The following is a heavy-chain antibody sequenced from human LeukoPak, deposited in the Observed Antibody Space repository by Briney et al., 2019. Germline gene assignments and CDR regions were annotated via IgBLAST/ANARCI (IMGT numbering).Heavy chain of an antibody. D-gene: IGHD1-1*01. CDR3: ARELGTGPFDY. CDR2: ISSSGSAK. J-gene: IGHJ4*02. CDR1: GFTFSSHE. Sequence: GGSLRLSCAASGFTFSSHEMNWVRQAPGKGLEWVSYISSSGSAKYYADSVKGRFTISRDNSKNTLYLQINSLRAEDTAVYYCARELGTGPFDYWGQGTLVTVSS. V-gene: IGHV3-48*03.